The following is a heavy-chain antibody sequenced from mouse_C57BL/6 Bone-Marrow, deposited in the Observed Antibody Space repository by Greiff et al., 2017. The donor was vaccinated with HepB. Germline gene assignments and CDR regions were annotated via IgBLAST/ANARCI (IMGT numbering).Heavy chain of an antibody. Sequence: EVQVVESGGGLVQPGGSLKLSCAASGFTFSDYGMAWVRQAPRKGPEWVAFISNLAYSIYYADTVTGRFTISRENAKNTLYLEMSSLRSEDTAMFYCARHKGLYFDYWGQGTTLTVSS. V-gene: IGHV5-15*01. J-gene: IGHJ2*01. CDR2: ISNLAYSI. D-gene: IGHD3-3*01. CDR3: ARHKGLYFDY. CDR1: GFTFSDYG.